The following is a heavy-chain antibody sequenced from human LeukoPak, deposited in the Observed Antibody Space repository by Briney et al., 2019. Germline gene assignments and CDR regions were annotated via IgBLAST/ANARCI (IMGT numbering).Heavy chain of an antibody. CDR3: ARLRYSGYDQRYYFDY. CDR1: GGSISSNDYY. V-gene: IGHV4-30-4*08. Sequence: PSQTLSLTCTVSGGSISSNDYYWSWIRQPPGKGLEWIGYIYHSGTTYFNPSLKSRVTISVDRSKNQFSLKLSSVTAADTAVYYCARLRYSGYDQRYYFDYWGQGTLVTVSS. D-gene: IGHD5-12*01. J-gene: IGHJ4*02. CDR2: IYHSGTT.